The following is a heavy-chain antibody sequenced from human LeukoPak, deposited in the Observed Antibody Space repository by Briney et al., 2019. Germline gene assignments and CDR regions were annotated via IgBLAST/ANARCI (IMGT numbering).Heavy chain of an antibody. CDR2: IHSGGTT. D-gene: IGHD3-22*01. V-gene: IGHV3-66*01. CDR3: ARGARDYFELDY. Sequence: GGSLRLSCAASGLXVSSNYISWVRQAPGKGLEWVSVIHSGGTTYYADSVKDRFTISRDNSKNTLFLQMDSLRVEDTAVYYCARGARDYFELDYWGQGTLVTVSS. CDR1: GLXVSSNY. J-gene: IGHJ4*02.